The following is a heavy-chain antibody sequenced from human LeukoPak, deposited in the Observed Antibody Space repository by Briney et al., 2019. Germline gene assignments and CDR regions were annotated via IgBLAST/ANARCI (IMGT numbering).Heavy chain of an antibody. V-gene: IGHV1-18*01. D-gene: IGHD3-22*01. J-gene: IGHJ4*02. CDR1: GYTFTSYG. CDR3: ARTHYYDSSGYYYGLVY. Sequence: ASVKVSCKASGYTFTSYGISWVRQAPGQGLEWMGWISAYNGNTNYAQKLQSRVTMTTDTSTSTAYMELRSLRSDDTAVYYCARTHYYDSSGYYYGLVYWGQGTLVTVSS. CDR2: ISAYNGNT.